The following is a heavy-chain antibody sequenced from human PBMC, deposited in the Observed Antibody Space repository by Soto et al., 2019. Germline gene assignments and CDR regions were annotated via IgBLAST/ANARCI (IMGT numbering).Heavy chain of an antibody. CDR1: GFTFRYYW. D-gene: IGHD3-22*01. CDR3: ARGCYYYDSSGYCTFDY. CDR2: IKQDGSEK. Sequence: PGGSLRLSCAASGFTFRYYWMSWVRQAPGKGLEWVANIKQDGSEKYYVDSVKGRFTISRDNAKNSLYLQMNSLRAEDTAVYYCARGCYYYDSSGYCTFDYWGQGTLVTVSS. V-gene: IGHV3-7*01. J-gene: IGHJ4*02.